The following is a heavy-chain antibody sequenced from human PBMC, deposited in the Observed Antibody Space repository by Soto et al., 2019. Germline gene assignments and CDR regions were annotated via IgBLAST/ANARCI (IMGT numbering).Heavy chain of an antibody. D-gene: IGHD3-22*01. Sequence: ASVKVSCKASGGTFSSYSITWVRQAPGQGLEWMGGITPMFGTPNYAQKFRGRATITADESTSTAYMEVSSLRSEDTAMYFCARDGTLYDSRAYYYLYWGQGTLVTVSS. J-gene: IGHJ4*02. CDR2: ITPMFGTP. CDR1: GGTFSSYS. V-gene: IGHV1-69*13. CDR3: ARDGTLYDSRAYYYLY.